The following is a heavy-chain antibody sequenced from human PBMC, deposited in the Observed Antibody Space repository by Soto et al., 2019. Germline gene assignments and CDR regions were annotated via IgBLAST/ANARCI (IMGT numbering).Heavy chain of an antibody. CDR3: GKGNSDYQVDYNYYGMDI. V-gene: IGHV3-23*01. CDR1: GFPFNNYA. J-gene: IGHJ6*02. D-gene: IGHD4-4*01. CDR2: STGPGGST. Sequence: EVQLLESGGGLVQPGGSLRLSCAGSGFPFNNYAINWVPQGPGKGLDWVAASTGPGGSTYNEDSVKGRFTVSRDNSKNTVYLQMDGLRAEDTAVYYCGKGNSDYQVDYNYYGMDIWGQGTTVTVSS.